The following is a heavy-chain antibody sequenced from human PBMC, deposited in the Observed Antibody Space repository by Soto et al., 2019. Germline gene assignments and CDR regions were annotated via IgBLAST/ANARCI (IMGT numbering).Heavy chain of an antibody. CDR3: ARGYGSNFDY. V-gene: IGHV4-34*01. J-gene: IGHJ4*02. CDR1: GGSFSGYY. CDR2: INHSGST. D-gene: IGHD6-13*01. Sequence: QVQLQQWGAGLLKPSETLSLTCAVYGGSFSGYYWSWIRQPPGKGLEWIGEINHSGSTNYNPSLTSXAXIXXDTSKNQFSLKLRSATAADPAIYYCARGYGSNFDYWGQGTLVTVSS.